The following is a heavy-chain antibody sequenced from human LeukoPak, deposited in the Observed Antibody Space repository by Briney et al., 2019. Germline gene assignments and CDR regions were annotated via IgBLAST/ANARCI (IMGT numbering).Heavy chain of an antibody. D-gene: IGHD6-13*01. CDR3: ARGYSSSWYEGGIDY. CDR1: GGSVNSGNYY. CDR2: IYTSGST. V-gene: IGHV4-61*02. Sequence: PSETLSLTCAVSGGSVNSGNYYWTWIRQPAGKRLEWIGRIYTSGSTNYNPSLKSRVTISIDASKNQFSLRLTSVAAADTAVYYCARGYSSSWYEGGIDYWGQGTLVTVSS. J-gene: IGHJ4*02.